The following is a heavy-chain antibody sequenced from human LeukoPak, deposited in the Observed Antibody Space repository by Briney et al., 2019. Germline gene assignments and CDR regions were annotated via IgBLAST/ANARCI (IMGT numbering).Heavy chain of an antibody. CDR3: ASSYSSSSLLFDY. CDR1: GYTFTGYY. CDR2: INPNSGGT. Sequence: GASVKVSCKASGYTFTGYYMHWVRQAPGQGLEWMGWINPNSGGTNYAQKFQGRVTMTRDTSISTAYTELSRLRSDDTAVYYCASSYSSSSLLFDYWGQGTLVTVSS. D-gene: IGHD6-6*01. V-gene: IGHV1-2*02. J-gene: IGHJ4*02.